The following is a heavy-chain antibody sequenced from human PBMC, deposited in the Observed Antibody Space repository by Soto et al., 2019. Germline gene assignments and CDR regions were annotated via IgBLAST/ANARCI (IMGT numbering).Heavy chain of an antibody. CDR3: ARGYL. Sequence: GGSLRLSCVASGFTLSSSWMSWVRQAPGKGLEWVANMKHDETEKYYVDSVKGRFTISRDNAKNSLYLQMNSLRAEDTAVYFCARGYLWGQGSLVTAPQ. CDR2: MKHDETEK. CDR1: GFTLSSSW. J-gene: IGHJ5*02. V-gene: IGHV3-7*01.